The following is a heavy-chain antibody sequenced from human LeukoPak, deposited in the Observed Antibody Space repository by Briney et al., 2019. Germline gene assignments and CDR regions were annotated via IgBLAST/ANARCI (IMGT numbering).Heavy chain of an antibody. D-gene: IGHD2-2*01. CDR1: GGSISSYY. V-gene: IGHV4-59*08. J-gene: IGHJ6*02. Sequence: SETLSLTCTVSGGSISSYYWSWIRQPPGKGLERIGYIYYSGSTNYNPSLKSRVTISVDTSKNQFSLKLSSVTAADTAVYYCARQNDGPAVYYGMDVWGQGTTVAVSS. CDR2: IYYSGST. CDR3: ARQNDGPAVYYGMDV.